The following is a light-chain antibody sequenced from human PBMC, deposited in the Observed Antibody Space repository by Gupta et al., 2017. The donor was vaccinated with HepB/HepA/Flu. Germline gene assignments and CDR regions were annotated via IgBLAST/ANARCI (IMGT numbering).Light chain of an antibody. CDR2: DAS. CDR1: QSVSSY. J-gene: IGKJ5*01. Sequence: IVLTQSPDTLSVSPAERATLSCRASQSVSSYLAWYHQKPGQSPRLLIYDASNRATGIPARFSGSGSGTDFTLTISSLEPEDFAVYYCQQRSNWPPITCGQGTRLEIK. CDR3: QQRSNWPPIT. V-gene: IGKV3-11*01.